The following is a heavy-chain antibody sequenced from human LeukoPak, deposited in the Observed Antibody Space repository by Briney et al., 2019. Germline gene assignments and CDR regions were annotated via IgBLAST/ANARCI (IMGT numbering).Heavy chain of an antibody. V-gene: IGHV3-23*01. CDR2: ITGSSGTT. Sequence: QPGGSLRLSCVASGFTFTNFAMTWVRQPPGKGLEWVSSITGSSGTTYDADSVRGRFTISRDVSKNTLYLQMNGLRAEDTAVYYCARPLPAPDSSGYYYDYYYYGMDVWGQGTTVTVSS. D-gene: IGHD3-22*01. J-gene: IGHJ6*02. CDR1: GFTFTNFA. CDR3: ARPLPAPDSSGYYYDYYYYGMDV.